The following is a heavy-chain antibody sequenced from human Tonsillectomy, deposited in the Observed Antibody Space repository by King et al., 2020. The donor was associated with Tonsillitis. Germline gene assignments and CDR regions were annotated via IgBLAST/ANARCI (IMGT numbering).Heavy chain of an antibody. CDR1: GGSISSYY. D-gene: IGHD5-24*01. V-gene: IGHV4-59*01. CDR3: AGSRYAYSGAECFQH. J-gene: IGHJ1*01. CDR2: IYYSGST. Sequence: VQLQESGPGLVKPSETLSLTCTVSGGSISSYYWSWIRQPPGKGLEWIGYIYYSGSTNYNPSLKSRVTISVDTSKNQFSLKLSSVTAADTAVYYCAGSRYAYSGAECFQHWGQGTLFTVSS.